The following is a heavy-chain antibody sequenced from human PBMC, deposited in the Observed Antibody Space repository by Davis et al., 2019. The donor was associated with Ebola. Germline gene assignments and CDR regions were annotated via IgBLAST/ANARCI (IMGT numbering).Heavy chain of an antibody. V-gene: IGHV1-69*13. CDR3: ARTRIDPPGENYYYYGMDV. CDR2: IIPIFGTA. Sequence: SVKVACKASGGTFSSYAISWVRQAPGQGLEWMGGIIPIFGTANYAQKFQGRVTITADESTSTAYMELSSLRSEDTAVYYCARTRIDPPGENYYYYGMDVWGKGTTVTVSS. D-gene: IGHD2-15*01. CDR1: GGTFSSYA. J-gene: IGHJ6*04.